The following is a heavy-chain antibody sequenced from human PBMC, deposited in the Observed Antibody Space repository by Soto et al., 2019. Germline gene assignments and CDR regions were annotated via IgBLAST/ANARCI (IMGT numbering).Heavy chain of an antibody. CDR3: ARERGPYYDGSGSYYNAPDY. CDR2: INDSGRT. J-gene: IGHJ4*02. CDR1: GGSFSGYY. D-gene: IGHD3-10*01. V-gene: IGHV4-34*01. Sequence: QVQLQQWGAGLLKPSETLSLTCAVYGGSFSGYYWSWIRQPPGKGLEWIGEINDSGRTNYNPSLRSRVTISVDTSKNQFSLKLSSVTAADTAVYYCARERGPYYDGSGSYYNAPDYWGQGTLVTVSS.